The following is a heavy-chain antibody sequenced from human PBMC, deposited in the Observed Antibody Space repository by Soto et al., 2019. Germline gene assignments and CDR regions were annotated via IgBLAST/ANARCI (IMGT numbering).Heavy chain of an antibody. CDR3: ARLAYTSGFTFDY. CDR2: IYYNGNT. J-gene: IGHJ4*02. Sequence: SETLSLTSTVSGGSISSDYWTWIRQPPGERLEWIGYIYYNGNTNYNSSLKSRVTISIDTSKNQFSLKLNSVTAADTAVYFCARLAYTSGFTFDYWGRGTLVTVS. V-gene: IGHV4-59*01. D-gene: IGHD5-18*01. CDR1: GGSISSDY.